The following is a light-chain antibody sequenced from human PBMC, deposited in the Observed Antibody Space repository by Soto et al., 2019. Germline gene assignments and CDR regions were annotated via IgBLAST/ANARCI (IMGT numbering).Light chain of an antibody. CDR3: CSYAGSSTLVV. CDR2: EGS. V-gene: IGLV2-23*01. CDR1: SSDVGSYNI. Sequence: QSALTQPASVSGSPGQSITISCTGTSSDVGSYNIVSWYQQHPGKAPKLMIYEGSKRPSGASNRFSGSKSGNTASLTISGLQAEDEADYYCCSYAGSSTLVVFGGGTKLTVL. J-gene: IGLJ2*01.